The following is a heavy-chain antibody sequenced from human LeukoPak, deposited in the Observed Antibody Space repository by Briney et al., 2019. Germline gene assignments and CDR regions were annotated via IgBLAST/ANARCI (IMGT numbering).Heavy chain of an antibody. J-gene: IGHJ6*02. CDR3: VRVIYGSGSHYNPTYYYYGMDV. D-gene: IGHD3-10*01. CDR1: GYTFTGYY. CDR2: INPNSGGT. Sequence: ASVKFSCNASGYTFTGYYMHWVRQAPGQGLEWMGWINPNSGGTNYAQKFQGRVTMTRDTSISTAYMELSRLRSDETAVYYCVRVIYGSGSHYNPTYYYYGMDVWGQGTTVTVSS. V-gene: IGHV1-2*02.